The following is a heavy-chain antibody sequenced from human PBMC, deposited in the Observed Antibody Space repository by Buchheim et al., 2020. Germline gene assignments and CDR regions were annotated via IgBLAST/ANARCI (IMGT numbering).Heavy chain of an antibody. J-gene: IGHJ5*02. V-gene: IGHV3-30*18. Sequence: QVQLVESGGGVVQPGRSLRLSCAASGFTFSSYGMHWVRQAPGKGLEWVAVISYDGSNKYYADSVKGRFTISRDNSKNTLYLQMNSLRAEDTAVYYCAKTPVQLERRFWFDPWGQGTL. D-gene: IGHD1-1*01. CDR3: AKTPVQLERRFWFDP. CDR1: GFTFSSYG. CDR2: ISYDGSNK.